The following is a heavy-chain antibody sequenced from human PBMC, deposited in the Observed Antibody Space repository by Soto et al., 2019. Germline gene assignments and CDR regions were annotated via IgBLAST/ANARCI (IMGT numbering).Heavy chain of an antibody. J-gene: IGHJ6*02. CDR2: ISAYNGNT. Sequence: ASGKVSCKASGYTFTSYGISWVRQAPGQGLERMGWISAYNGNTNYAQKLQGRVTMTTDTSTSTAYMELRSLRSDDTAVYYCARDWNDFWSGYWYYYYYLGMDVWGQGTTLTVCS. CDR3: ARDWNDFWSGYWYYYYYLGMDV. D-gene: IGHD3-3*01. V-gene: IGHV1-18*04. CDR1: GYTFTSYG.